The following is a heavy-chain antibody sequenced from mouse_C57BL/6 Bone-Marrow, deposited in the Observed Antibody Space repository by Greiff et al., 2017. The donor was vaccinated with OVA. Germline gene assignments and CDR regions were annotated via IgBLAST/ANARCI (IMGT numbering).Heavy chain of an antibody. CDR2: IDPSDSYT. Sequence: QVQLQQSGAELVKPGASVKLSCKASGYTFTSYWMQWVKQRPGQGLEWIGEIDPSDSYTNYNQKFKGKAPLTVDTSSSTAYMQLRHLTSEDSASYYGARGGYDGSSSLGGTGTTVTVSS. J-gene: IGHJ1*03. CDR3: ARGGYDGSSSL. D-gene: IGHD1-1*01. V-gene: IGHV1-50*01. CDR1: GYTFTSYW.